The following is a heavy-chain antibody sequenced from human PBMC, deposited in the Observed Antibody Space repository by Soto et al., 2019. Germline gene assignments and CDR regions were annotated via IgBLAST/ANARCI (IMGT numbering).Heavy chain of an antibody. V-gene: IGHV3-30*18. CDR2: ISYDGSNK. CDR1: GFTFSSYG. CDR3: ANPLPPFDWPPEYFDY. Sequence: QVQLVESGGGVVQPGRSLRLSCAASGFTFSSYGMHWVRQAPGKGLEWVAVISYDGSNKYYADSVKGRFTISRDNSKNTLYLQMNSLRAEDTAVYYCANPLPPFDWPPEYFDYWGQGTLVTVSS. J-gene: IGHJ4*02. D-gene: IGHD3-9*01.